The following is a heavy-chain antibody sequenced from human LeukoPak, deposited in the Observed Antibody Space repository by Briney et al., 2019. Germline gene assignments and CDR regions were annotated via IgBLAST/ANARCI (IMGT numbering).Heavy chain of an antibody. D-gene: IGHD6-19*01. CDR1: GGSISSYY. CDR2: IYYSGST. CDR3: ARIRKIAVAGRNYYYYGMDV. V-gene: IGHV4-59*08. Sequence: PSETLSLTCAVSGGSISSYYWSWIRQPPGKGLVWIGYIYYSGSTNYNPSLKSRVTISVDTSKNQFSLKLSSVTAADTAVYYCARIRKIAVAGRNYYYYGMDVWGQGTTVTVSS. J-gene: IGHJ6*02.